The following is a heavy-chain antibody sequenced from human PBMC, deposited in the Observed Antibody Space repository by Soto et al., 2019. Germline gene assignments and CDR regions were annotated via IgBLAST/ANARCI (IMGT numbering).Heavy chain of an antibody. CDR2: ISYDGSNK. CDR3: ARVIGYCSSTSCYTGPIYYYYYGMDV. V-gene: IGHV3-30-3*01. CDR1: GFTFSSYA. J-gene: IGHJ6*02. D-gene: IGHD2-2*02. Sequence: QPGGSLRLSCAASGFTFSSYAMHWVRQAPGKGLEWVAVISYDGSNKYYADSVKGRFTISRDNSKNTLYLQMNSLRAEDTAVYYCARVIGYCSSTSCYTGPIYYYYYGMDVWGQGTTVTVSS.